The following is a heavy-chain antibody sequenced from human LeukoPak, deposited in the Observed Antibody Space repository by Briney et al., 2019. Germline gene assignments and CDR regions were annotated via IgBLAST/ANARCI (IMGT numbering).Heavy chain of an antibody. V-gene: IGHV1-24*01. J-gene: IGHJ6*03. CDR2: FDPGDGET. D-gene: IGHD2-2*01. CDR3: ATGGYCSSTSCYPHYYMDV. CDR1: GYTLTELF. Sequence: ASVKVSCKVSGYTLTELFMHWVGQARGKGGEGMGGFDPGDGETIYAQKFQGRVTMTEDTSTDTAYMKLSSPRSEDKAASYCATGGYCSSTSCYPHYYMDVWGKGTTVTVSS.